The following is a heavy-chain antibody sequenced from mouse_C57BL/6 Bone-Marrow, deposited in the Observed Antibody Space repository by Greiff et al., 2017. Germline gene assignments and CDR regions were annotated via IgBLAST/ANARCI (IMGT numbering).Heavy chain of an antibody. CDR1: GFNIKDDY. D-gene: IGHD4-1*01. J-gene: IGHJ3*01. CDR2: IDPENGDT. CDR3: TTPLTNWAFAY. V-gene: IGHV14-4*01. Sequence: EVQLQQSGAELVRPGASVKLSCTASGFNIKDDYMHWVKQRPEQGLEWIGWIDPENGDTEYALKFQGKATITADTSSNTAYLQLSSLTSEDTAVYYCTTPLTNWAFAYWGQGTLVTVSA.